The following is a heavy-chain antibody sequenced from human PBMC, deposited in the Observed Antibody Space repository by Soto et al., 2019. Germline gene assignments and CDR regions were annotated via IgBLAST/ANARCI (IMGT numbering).Heavy chain of an antibody. CDR3: ARQVSVKNNWFDP. J-gene: IGHJ5*02. Sequence: GESLKISCKGSGYSLTSYWIGWVRQMPGKGLEWMGIIYPGDSDTRYSPSFQGQVTISADKSISTAYLQWSSLKASDTAMYYCARQVSVKNNWFDPWGQGTLVTVSS. CDR2: IYPGDSDT. V-gene: IGHV5-51*01. CDR1: GYSLTSYW.